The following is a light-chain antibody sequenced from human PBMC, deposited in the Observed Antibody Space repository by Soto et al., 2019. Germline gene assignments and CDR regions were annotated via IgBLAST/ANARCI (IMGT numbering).Light chain of an antibody. CDR2: EVS. Sequence: QSALTQPPSASGSPGQSVTISCTGNSSDVGGYNYVSWYQQHPGKAPKFLIFEVSRRPSGVPDRFSGSKSGNTASLTVSGLQADDEADYYCSSYAGSNNPAIFGGGTKVTVL. J-gene: IGLJ2*01. CDR3: SSYAGSNNPAI. V-gene: IGLV2-8*01. CDR1: SSDVGGYNY.